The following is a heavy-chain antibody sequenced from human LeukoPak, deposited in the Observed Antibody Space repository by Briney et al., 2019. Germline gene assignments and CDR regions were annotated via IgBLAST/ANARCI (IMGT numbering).Heavy chain of an antibody. J-gene: IGHJ4*02. V-gene: IGHV3-48*04. D-gene: IGHD6-19*01. CDR3: ARDSPRYSSGSDY. Sequence: GGSLRLSCAASGFTFSSYSMNWVRQAPGKGLEWVSYISSSSTIYYADSVKGRFTISRDNAKNSLYLQMNSLRAEDTAVYYCARDSPRYSSGSDYWGQGTLVTVSS. CDR2: ISSSSTI. CDR1: GFTFSSYS.